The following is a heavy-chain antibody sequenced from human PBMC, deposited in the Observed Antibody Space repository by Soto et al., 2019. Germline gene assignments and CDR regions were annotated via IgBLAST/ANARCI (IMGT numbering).Heavy chain of an antibody. CDR3: ARHPYSSSWYGLNWFDP. V-gene: IGHV5-10-1*01. CDR2: IDPSDSYT. Sequence: PGEPLKISCKGAGGSCASYWSSWVRQMPGKGLEWMGRIDPSDSYTNYSPSFQGHVTISADKSISTAYLQWSSLKASDTAMYYCARHPYSSSWYGLNWFDPWGQGTLVTVSS. J-gene: IGHJ5*02. CDR1: GGSCASYW. D-gene: IGHD6-13*01.